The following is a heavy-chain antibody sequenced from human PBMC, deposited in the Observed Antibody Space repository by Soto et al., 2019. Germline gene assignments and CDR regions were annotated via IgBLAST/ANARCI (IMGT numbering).Heavy chain of an antibody. D-gene: IGHD3-9*01. CDR3: ASYDILTGSGMDV. CDR1: GYSFTSYW. Sequence: PRGSLKISCKGSGYSFTSYWIRWVRQMPGKGLEWMGIIYPGDSDTRYSPSFQGQVTISADKSISTAYLQWSSLKASDTAMYYCASYDILTGSGMDVWGQGTTVTVSS. V-gene: IGHV5-51*01. J-gene: IGHJ6*02. CDR2: IYPGDSDT.